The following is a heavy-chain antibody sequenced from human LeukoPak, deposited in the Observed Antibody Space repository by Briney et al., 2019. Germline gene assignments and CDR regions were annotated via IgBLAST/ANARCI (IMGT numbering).Heavy chain of an antibody. V-gene: IGHV3-49*03. CDR1: GFTFGDYA. CDR2: IRSKAYGGTT. J-gene: IGHJ6*02. D-gene: IGHD3-10*01. Sequence: GGSLRLSCTASGFTFGDYAMSWFRQAPGKGLEWVGFIRSKAYGGTTEYAASVKGRFTISRDDSKSIAYLQMNSLKTEDTAVYYCTRDPNGYMVRGPGTYGMDVWGQGTTVTVSS. CDR3: TRDPNGYMVRGPGTYGMDV.